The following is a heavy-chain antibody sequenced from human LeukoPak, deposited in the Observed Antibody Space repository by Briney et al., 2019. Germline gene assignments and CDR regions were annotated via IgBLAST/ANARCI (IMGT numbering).Heavy chain of an antibody. CDR3: ARDDVAETGALDF. Sequence: GGSLRLSCAASGYTFSSYGMHWVRQAPGKGLEWVAVIWYDGSNKYYADSVKGRFTISRDNSKNTLYLQMNSLRAEDTAVYYCARDDVAETGALDFWGQGTLVTVSS. D-gene: IGHD3-9*01. CDR1: GYTFSSYG. CDR2: IWYDGSNK. J-gene: IGHJ4*02. V-gene: IGHV3-33*01.